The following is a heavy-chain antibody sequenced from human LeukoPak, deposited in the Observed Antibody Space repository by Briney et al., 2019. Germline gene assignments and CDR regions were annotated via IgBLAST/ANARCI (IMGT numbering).Heavy chain of an antibody. CDR3: ARGRQYSSSAVDY. Sequence: SQTLSLTCTVPGGSISSGGYYWSWIRQHPGKGLEWIGYIYYSGSTYYNPSLKSRVTISVDTSKNQFSLKLSSVTAADTAVYYCARGRQYSSSAVDYWGQGTLVTVSS. CDR2: IYYSGST. V-gene: IGHV4-31*03. CDR1: GGSISSGGYY. J-gene: IGHJ4*02. D-gene: IGHD6-6*01.